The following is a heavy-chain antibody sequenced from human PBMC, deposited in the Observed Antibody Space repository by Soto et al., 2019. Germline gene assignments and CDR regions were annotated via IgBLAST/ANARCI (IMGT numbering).Heavy chain of an antibody. Sequence: ASVKVSCKASGYTFTSYGISWVRQAPGQGLEWMGWISAYNGNTNYAQKLQGRVTMTTDTSTSTAYMELRSLRSDDTAVYYCARALLWFGELLISPDNYYYYYGMDVWGQGTTVTVSS. D-gene: IGHD3-10*01. J-gene: IGHJ6*02. CDR1: GYTFTSYG. CDR2: ISAYNGNT. CDR3: ARALLWFGELLISPDNYYYYYGMDV. V-gene: IGHV1-18*01.